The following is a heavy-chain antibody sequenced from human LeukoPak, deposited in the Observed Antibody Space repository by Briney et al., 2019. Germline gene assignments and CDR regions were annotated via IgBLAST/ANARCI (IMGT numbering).Heavy chain of an antibody. V-gene: IGHV3-30*02. D-gene: IGHD3-22*01. CDR3: AKDASSGLEY. CDR1: GFTFSSFG. J-gene: IGHJ4*02. Sequence: TGGSLRLSCAASGFTFSSFGMHWVRQAPGKGLEWVAFIRYDGNNEYYADSVKGRFTISRDNSKNTLFLQMNSLRAEDTAVYYCAKDASSGLEYWGQGTLVSVSS. CDR2: IRYDGNNE.